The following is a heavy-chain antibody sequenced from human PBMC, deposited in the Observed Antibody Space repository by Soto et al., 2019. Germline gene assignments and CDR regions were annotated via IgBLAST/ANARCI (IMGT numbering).Heavy chain of an antibody. D-gene: IGHD6-6*01. CDR1: GYTFTGRY. CDR3: ARDLGGSSSYLGY. CDR2: XNXXSXGX. Sequence: ASVKVSCKASGYTFTGRYIHWVRQAPGQGLEXMGXXNXXSXGXXXAXXLQGRVSLTRDTSNSIAYMELSSLRSDDTAVYFCARDLGGSSSYLGYWGQGTPVTVSS. J-gene: IGHJ4*02. V-gene: IGHV1-2*02.